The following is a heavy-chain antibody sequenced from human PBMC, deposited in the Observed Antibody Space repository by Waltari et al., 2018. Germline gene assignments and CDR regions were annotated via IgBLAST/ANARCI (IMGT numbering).Heavy chain of an antibody. D-gene: IGHD3-16*01. CDR2: IKDDGSDK. CDR1: GFRFSRYW. CDR3: ARDYGWGALDI. V-gene: IGHV3-7*01. J-gene: IGHJ3*02. Sequence: EVQLVESGGDLVQPGGSLRLSCAASGFRFSRYWMNRVRQIPGKGLEWVAVIKDDGSDKGGVDSVEGRFTVSRDNAKNSLYLEMSSLRSEDTALYYCARDYGWGALDIWGQGTMVTVSS.